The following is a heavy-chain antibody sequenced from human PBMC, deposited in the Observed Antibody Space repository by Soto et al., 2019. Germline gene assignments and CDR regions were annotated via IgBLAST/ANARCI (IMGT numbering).Heavy chain of an antibody. CDR2: ISAYNGNT. J-gene: IGHJ4*02. CDR1: GYTFTSYG. V-gene: IGHV1-18*01. Sequence: QVQLVQSGAEVKKPGASVKVSCKASGYTFTSYGISWVRQAPGQGLEWMGWISAYNGNTNYAQKLQGRVTTTTDTSTSTAYLKLRSPRSDDTAVYYCAADAPPEDYWGQGTLVTVSS. CDR3: AADAPPEDY.